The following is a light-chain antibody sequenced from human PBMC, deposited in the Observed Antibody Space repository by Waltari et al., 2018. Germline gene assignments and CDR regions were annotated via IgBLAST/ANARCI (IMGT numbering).Light chain of an antibody. CDR1: QYIGHY. V-gene: IGKV1-33*01. J-gene: IGKJ2*01. CDR3: QQYDDVPYT. CDR2: DAS. Sequence: DIQMTQSPSSLSASVGDRVTITCQASQYIGHYVIWYQQKPPKAPKLLIYDASKLETGVPSMFSGSGSGTHFSLTINSLQPEDFATYYCQQYDDVPYTFGQGTKLEIQ.